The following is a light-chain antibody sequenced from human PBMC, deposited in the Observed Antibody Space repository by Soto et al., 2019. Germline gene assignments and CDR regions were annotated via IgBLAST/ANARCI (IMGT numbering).Light chain of an antibody. V-gene: IGLV2-14*01. CDR1: SSDVGGYNY. CDR2: DVN. CDR3: SSYTSSSTLVV. J-gene: IGLJ2*01. Sequence: QSALTQPASVSGSPGQWITISCTGTSSDVGGYNYVSWYQQHPGKAPKLMIYDVNNRPSGVSNRFSGSKSGNTASLTISGLQAEDEADYYCSSYTSSSTLVVFGEGTKVTVL.